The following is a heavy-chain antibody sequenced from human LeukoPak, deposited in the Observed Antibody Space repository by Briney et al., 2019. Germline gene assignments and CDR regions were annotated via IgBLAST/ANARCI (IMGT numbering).Heavy chain of an antibody. D-gene: IGHD1-26*01. CDR3: ARDPIVAAPDYFDH. V-gene: IGHV3-30-3*01. CDR2: IAHDETHI. J-gene: IGHJ5*02. Sequence: PGGAPRLSGAASEFRFRKYARHWGRPAPGKGVEWGAVIAHDETHIYYADSVRGRFTISRDNSRNNLDLQMNSLRVEDTAVYYCARDPIVAAPDYFDHWGQGTQVIVSS. CDR1: EFRFRKYA.